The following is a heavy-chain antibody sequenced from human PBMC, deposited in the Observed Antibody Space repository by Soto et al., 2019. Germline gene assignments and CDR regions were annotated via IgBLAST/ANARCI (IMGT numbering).Heavy chain of an antibody. CDR3: ARDQDQSAPSYYYGMDV. CDR1: GFTFSSYA. V-gene: IGHV3-33*08. J-gene: IGHJ6*02. CDR2: IRDNGSNT. Sequence: GGSLRLSCAASGFTFSSYAMSWVRQAPGKGLEWVAAIRDNGSNTYYADSVKGRFTISRDNSKNTLYLQMNSLRAEDTAVYYCARDQDQSAPSYYYGMDVWGQGTTVTVSS. D-gene: IGHD2-2*01.